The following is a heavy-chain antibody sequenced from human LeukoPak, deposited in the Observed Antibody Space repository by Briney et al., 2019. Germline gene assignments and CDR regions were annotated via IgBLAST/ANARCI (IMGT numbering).Heavy chain of an antibody. J-gene: IGHJ5*02. CDR1: GGSISSYY. CDR2: IYYSGST. D-gene: IGHD3-3*01. Sequence: SETLSLTCTVSGGSISSYYWSWIRQPPGKGLEWIGYIYYSGSTNYNPSLKSRVTISVDTSKNQFSLKLSSVTAADTAVYYCARGYYDFWSGYYGENWFDPWGQGTLVTVSS. CDR3: ARGYYDFWSGYYGENWFDP. V-gene: IGHV4-59*01.